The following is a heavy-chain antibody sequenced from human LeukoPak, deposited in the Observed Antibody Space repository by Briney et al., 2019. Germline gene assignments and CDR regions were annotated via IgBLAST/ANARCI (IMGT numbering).Heavy chain of an antibody. CDR1: GFTFSSYE. CDR2: ISSSGSTI. J-gene: IGHJ6*04. D-gene: IGHD3-10*02. Sequence: GGSLRLSCAASGFTFSSYELNWVRQAPGKGLEWVSYISSSGSTIYYADSVKGRFTISRDNAKNSLYLQMNSLRAEDTAVYYCAELGITMIGGVWGKGTTVTVSS. V-gene: IGHV3-48*03. CDR3: AELGITMIGGV.